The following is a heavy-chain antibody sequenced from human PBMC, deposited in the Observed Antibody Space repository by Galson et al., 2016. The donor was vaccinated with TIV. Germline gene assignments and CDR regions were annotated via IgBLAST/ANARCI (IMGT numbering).Heavy chain of an antibody. Sequence: SVKVSCKASGYTFSNYDVNWVRQAPGQGLEWMGWMNANTGDTGYAQNFQGRVTMTRDNSINNAYMELSSLKSEDTAIYYCARGHRVSTSTMTVVIRAPLAYWGQGTLVTVSS. CDR3: ARGHRVSTSTMTVVIRAPLAY. J-gene: IGHJ4*02. CDR1: GYTFSNYD. D-gene: IGHD3-22*01. CDR2: MNANTGDT. V-gene: IGHV1-8*01.